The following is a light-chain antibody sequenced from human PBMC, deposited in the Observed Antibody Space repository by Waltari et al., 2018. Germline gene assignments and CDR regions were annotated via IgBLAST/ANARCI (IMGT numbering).Light chain of an antibody. J-gene: IGKJ1*01. Sequence: DIQMTQSPSTLSASVGDRVTITCRASQSIGSWLAWYQQKPGKAPKLLIYKASSLETGVPSRFSGSGSGTELTLTISSLQPDDFATYYCQQYSSESTFGQGTKVEIK. CDR2: KAS. CDR1: QSIGSW. V-gene: IGKV1-5*03. CDR3: QQYSSEST.